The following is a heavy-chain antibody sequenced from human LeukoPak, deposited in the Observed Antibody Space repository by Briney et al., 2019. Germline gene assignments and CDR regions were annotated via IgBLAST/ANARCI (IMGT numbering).Heavy chain of an antibody. J-gene: IGHJ4*02. D-gene: IGHD5-24*01. Sequence: GGSLRLSCAASGFTFSDYSMNWVRQAPGKGLEWVSSISSYSNYLYYADSVKGRFTISRDNSKNTLYLQMNSLRAEDTTVYYCAKAFKEEMATIFHFDYWGQGTLVTVSS. V-gene: IGHV3-21*04. CDR2: ISSYSNYL. CDR3: AKAFKEEMATIFHFDY. CDR1: GFTFSDYS.